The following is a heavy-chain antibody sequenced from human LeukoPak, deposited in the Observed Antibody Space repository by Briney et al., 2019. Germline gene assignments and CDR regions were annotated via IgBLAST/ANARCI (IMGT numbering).Heavy chain of an antibody. CDR3: ARGCSSTSCDPYYYYAMDV. CDR2: IYYRGST. V-gene: IGHV4-59*01. Sequence: SETLSLTCTVSGGSISSYYWNWIRQPPGKALEWIGYIYYRGSTNYNPSLKSRVTISVDTSKNQFSLKLSSVTAADTAVYYCARGCSSTSCDPYYYYAMDVWGQGTTVTVSS. J-gene: IGHJ6*02. CDR1: GGSISSYY. D-gene: IGHD2-2*01.